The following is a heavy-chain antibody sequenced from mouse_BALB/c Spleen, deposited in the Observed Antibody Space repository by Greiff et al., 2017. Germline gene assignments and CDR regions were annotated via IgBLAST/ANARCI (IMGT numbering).Heavy chain of an antibody. V-gene: IGHV5-2*01. CDR1: EYEFPSHD. CDR2: INSDGGST. CDR3: ARGGPYYGNYYAMDY. J-gene: IGHJ4*01. Sequence: DVMLVESGGGLVQPGESLKLSCESNEYEFPSHDMSWVRKTPEKRLELVAAINSDGGSTYYPDTMERRFIISRDNTKKTLYLQMSSLRSEDTALYYCARGGPYYGNYYAMDYWGQGTSVTVSS. D-gene: IGHD2-10*01.